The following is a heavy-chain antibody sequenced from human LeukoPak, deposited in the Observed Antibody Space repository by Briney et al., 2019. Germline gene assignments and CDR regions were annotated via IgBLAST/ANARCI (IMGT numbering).Heavy chain of an antibody. CDR2: IYNSANT. J-gene: IGHJ4*02. CDR3: ARGYRAPQTFYSYHYFDS. V-gene: IGHV4-39*07. CDR1: GDSISSSSYC. Sequence: PSETLSLTCTVSGDSISSSSYCWDWLRQPPGKGLEWIGNIYNSANTHYNPSLKTRRPMSVDTPKNQFSLKVNSVTAADTAVYYCARGYRAPQTFYSYHYFDSWAQGILVTVSS. D-gene: IGHD5-18*01.